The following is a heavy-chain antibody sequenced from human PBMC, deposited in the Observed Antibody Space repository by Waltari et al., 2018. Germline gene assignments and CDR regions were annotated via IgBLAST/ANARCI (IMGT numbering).Heavy chain of an antibody. D-gene: IGHD2-2*01. J-gene: IGHJ4*02. Sequence: QVQLQESGPGLVTPSGTLSLPCAVSGDSISSNYWWSWVRQSPGKGLEWIGQVHHSGRTHYNPSLQSRVTISVDKSKNQFSLNMNSVTAADTAVYYCAGDRAIGLFFDYWGQGTLVTVSS. V-gene: IGHV4-4*02. CDR1: GDSISSNYW. CDR2: VHHSGRT. CDR3: AGDRAIGLFFDY.